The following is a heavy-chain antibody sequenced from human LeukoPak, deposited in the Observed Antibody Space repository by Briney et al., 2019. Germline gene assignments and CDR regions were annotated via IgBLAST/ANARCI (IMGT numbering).Heavy chain of an antibody. V-gene: IGHV4-39*01. J-gene: IGHJ3*02. CDR2: IYYSGST. Sequence: PSETLSLTCTVSGGSISSSSYYWGWIRQPPGKGLEWIGSIYYSGSTYYNPSLKSRVTISVDTSKNQFSLKLSSVTAADTAVYYCARVYCSSASCSGAFDIWGQGTMVTVTS. CDR3: ARVYCSSASCSGAFDI. D-gene: IGHD2-2*01. CDR1: GGSISSSSYY.